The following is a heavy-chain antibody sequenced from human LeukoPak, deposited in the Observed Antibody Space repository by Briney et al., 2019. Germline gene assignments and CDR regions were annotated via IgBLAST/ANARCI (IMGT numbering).Heavy chain of an antibody. Sequence: TETLSLTCNVSGGSISSSSYYWGWIRQPPGKGLEWIGSIYYSGSTYYNPSLKSRVTISVDTSKNQFSLKLSSVTAADTAVYYCARSHGSYYHINYWGQGTLVTVSS. J-gene: IGHJ4*02. D-gene: IGHD1-26*01. CDR3: ARSHGSYYHINY. CDR1: GGSISSSSYY. V-gene: IGHV4-39*01. CDR2: IYYSGST.